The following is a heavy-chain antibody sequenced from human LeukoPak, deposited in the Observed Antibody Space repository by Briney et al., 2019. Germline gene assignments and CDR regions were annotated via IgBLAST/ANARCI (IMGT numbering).Heavy chain of an antibody. CDR1: GGSISSGNFY. V-gene: IGHV4-30-4*01. CDR2: IFYLGST. CDR3: ARKYPDHWFDP. D-gene: IGHD6-6*01. Sequence: PSETLSLTCTVSGGSISSGNFYWSWIRQPPGKDLEWIGYIFYLGSTYYNLSLKSRATMSVDTSKNQFSLKLRSVTAADTAVYYCARKYPDHWFDPWGQGTLVTVSS. J-gene: IGHJ5*02.